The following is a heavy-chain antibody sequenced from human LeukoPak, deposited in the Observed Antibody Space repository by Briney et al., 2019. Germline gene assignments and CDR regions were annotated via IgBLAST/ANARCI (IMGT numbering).Heavy chain of an antibody. J-gene: IGHJ4*02. CDR2: INQEGSEK. Sequence: GGSLRLSCAASGSTFSNYWMDWVRKAPGKGREWLANINQEGSEKYYVDSVKGRLTISRDNAEDSLYRQMDSLRAEDTAVYYCARDHTVAGSVFDYWGQGTLVTVSS. D-gene: IGHD6-19*01. CDR1: GSTFSNYW. CDR3: ARDHTVAGSVFDY. V-gene: IGHV3-7*01.